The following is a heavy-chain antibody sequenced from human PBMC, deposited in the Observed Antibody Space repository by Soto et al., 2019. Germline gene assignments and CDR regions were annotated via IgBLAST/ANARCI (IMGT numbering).Heavy chain of an antibody. CDR1: GGSTSSDNY. J-gene: IGHJ4*02. Sequence: LSLTCTVSGGSTSSDNYWSWIRQPPGKGLEWIGHIYYSGNTDYNPSLKSRLAISIDTSKNQFSLKLSSVTAADTAVYFCAREGGESSDGLYYFDSWGQGSRVTVSS. D-gene: IGHD3-16*01. V-gene: IGHV4-30-4*01. CDR3: AREGGESSDGLYYFDS. CDR2: IYYSGNT.